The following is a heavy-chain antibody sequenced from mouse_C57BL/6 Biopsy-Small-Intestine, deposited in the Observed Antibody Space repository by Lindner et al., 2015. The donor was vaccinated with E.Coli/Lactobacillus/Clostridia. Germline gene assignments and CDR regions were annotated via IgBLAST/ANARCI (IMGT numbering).Heavy chain of an antibody. J-gene: IGHJ4*01. V-gene: IGHV1-72*04. D-gene: IGHD2-12*01. CDR3: ARAPEDSAGYPTFFDY. CDR2: NIPNSGGT. CDR1: GYSFTGYY. Sequence: SVKVSCKVSGYSFTGYYIHWVRQAPGQGLEWMGWNIPNSGGTKSSHRFQGRVTLTRDTSTNTAYMELSSLRSDDTAIYYCARAPEDSAGYPTFFDYWGQGTLVTVSS.